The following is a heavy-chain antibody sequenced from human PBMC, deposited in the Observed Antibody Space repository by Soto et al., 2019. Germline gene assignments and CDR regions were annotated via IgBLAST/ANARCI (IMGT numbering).Heavy chain of an antibody. V-gene: IGHV1-2*02. CDR2: INPNSGGT. J-gene: IGHJ6*02. CDR1: GYTFTGYY. CDR3: ARRQTGSYYYYGMDV. Sequence: ASVKVSCKASGYTFTGYYMHWVRQAPGQGLEWMGWINPNSGGTNYAQKFQGRVTMARDTSISTAYMELSRLRSDDTAVYYCARRQTGSYYYYGMDVWGQGTTVTVSS.